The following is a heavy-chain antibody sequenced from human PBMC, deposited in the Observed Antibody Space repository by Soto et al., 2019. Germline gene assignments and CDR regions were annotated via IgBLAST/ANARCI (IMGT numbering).Heavy chain of an antibody. Sequence: GGSLRLSCAASGFTFSSYAMHWVRQAPGKGLEWVAVISYDGSNKYYADSVKGRFTISRDNSKNTLYLQMNSLRAEDTAVYYCASYVAANYDFWSGPSDYFDYWGQGTLVTVSS. CDR3: ASYVAANYDFWSGPSDYFDY. CDR1: GFTFSSYA. D-gene: IGHD3-3*01. V-gene: IGHV3-30-3*01. J-gene: IGHJ4*02. CDR2: ISYDGSNK.